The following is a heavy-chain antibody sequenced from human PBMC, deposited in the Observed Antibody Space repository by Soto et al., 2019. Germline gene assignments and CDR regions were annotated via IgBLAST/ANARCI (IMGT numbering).Heavy chain of an antibody. D-gene: IGHD3-22*01. CDR2: IYTSGST. CDR3: ARGPYDSSGYPFGFDY. V-gene: IGHV4-4*07. J-gene: IGHJ4*02. CDR1: GGSISSYY. Sequence: SETLSLTCTVSGGSISSYYWSWIRQPAGKGLEWIGRIYTSGSTNYNPSLKSRVTMSVDTSKNQFSLKLSSVTAADTAVYYCARGPYDSSGYPFGFDYWGQGALVTVSS.